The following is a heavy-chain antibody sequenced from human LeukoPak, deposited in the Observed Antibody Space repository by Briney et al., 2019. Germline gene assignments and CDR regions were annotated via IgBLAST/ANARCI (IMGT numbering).Heavy chain of an antibody. J-gene: IGHJ3*02. V-gene: IGHV4-59*01. CDR1: GGSISSYY. CDR3: ARGRRSSSWYGATFDI. CDR2: IYYSGST. D-gene: IGHD6-13*01. Sequence: SETLSLTCTVSGGSISSYYWSWIRQPPRKGLEWIGYIYYSGSTNYNPSLKSRVTISVDTSKNQFSLKLSSVTAADTAVYYCARGRRSSSWYGATFDIWGQGTMVTVSS.